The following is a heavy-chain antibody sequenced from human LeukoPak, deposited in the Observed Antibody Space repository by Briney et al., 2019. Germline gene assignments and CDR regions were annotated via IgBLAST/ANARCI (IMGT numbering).Heavy chain of an antibody. D-gene: IGHD3-3*01. J-gene: IGHJ3*02. V-gene: IGHV4-39*07. Sequence: PSETLSLTCTVSGGSISSSSYYWGWLRRPPGKGLEWIGSIYYSGSTYYNPSLKSRVTISVDTSKNQFSLKLSSVTAADTAVYYCARSHNHYDFWSGYYTNDAFDIWGQGTMVTVSS. CDR1: GGSISSSSYY. CDR2: IYYSGST. CDR3: ARSHNHYDFWSGYYTNDAFDI.